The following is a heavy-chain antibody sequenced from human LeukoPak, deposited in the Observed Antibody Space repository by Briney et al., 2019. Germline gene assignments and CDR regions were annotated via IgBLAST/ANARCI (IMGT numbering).Heavy chain of an antibody. CDR2: ISYDGSNK. J-gene: IGHJ4*02. V-gene: IGHV3-30-3*01. CDR3: ARDHYYDSSGYYSTDYFDY. Sequence: PGRSLRLSCAASGFTFSSYAMPWVRRAPGKGLEWVAVISYDGSNKYYADSVKGRFTISRDNSKNTLYLQMNSLRAEDTAVYYCARDHYYDSSGYYSTDYFDYWGQGTLVTVSS. D-gene: IGHD3-22*01. CDR1: GFTFSSYA.